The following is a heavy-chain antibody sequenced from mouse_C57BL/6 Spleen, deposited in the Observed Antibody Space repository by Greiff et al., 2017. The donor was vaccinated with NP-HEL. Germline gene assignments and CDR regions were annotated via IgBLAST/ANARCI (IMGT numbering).Heavy chain of an antibody. J-gene: IGHJ1*03. CDR1: GFTFSDYY. V-gene: IGHV5-12*01. CDR2: ISNGGGST. Sequence: EVKLVESGGGLVQPGGSLKLSCAASGFTFSDYYMYWVRQTPEKRLEWVAYISNGGGSTYYPDTVKGRFTISRDNAKNTLYLQMSRLKSEDTAMYYCARHDQGGEQVNWYFDVWGTGTTVTVSS. D-gene: IGHD2-1*01. CDR3: ARHDQGGEQVNWYFDV.